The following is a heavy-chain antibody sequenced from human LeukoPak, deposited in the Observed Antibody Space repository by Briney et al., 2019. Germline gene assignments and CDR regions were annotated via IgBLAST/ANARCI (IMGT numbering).Heavy chain of an antibody. Sequence: GGSLRLSCAASGFTFSSYSMNWVRQAPGKGLEWVSSISSSSSYIYYADSVKGRFTISRDNAKNSLYLQMNSLRAEDTAVYYCARVSGSYSGHIDYWGQGTLVTVSS. J-gene: IGHJ4*02. CDR2: ISSSSSYI. CDR1: GFTFSSYS. V-gene: IGHV3-21*01. CDR3: ARVSGSYSGHIDY. D-gene: IGHD1-26*01.